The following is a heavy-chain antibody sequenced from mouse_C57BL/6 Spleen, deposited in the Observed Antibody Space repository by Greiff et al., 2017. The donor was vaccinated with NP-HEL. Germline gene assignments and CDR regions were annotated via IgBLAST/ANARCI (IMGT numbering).Heavy chain of an antibody. CDR3: ARAEAGTLAWFAY. CDR2: INPNNGGT. Sequence: EVQLQQSGPELVKPGASVKMSCKASGYTFTDYNMHWVKQSHGKSLEWIGYINPNNGGTSYNQKFKGKATLTVNKSSSTAYMELRSLTSEDSAVYYCARAEAGTLAWFAYWGQGTLVTVSA. CDR1: GYTFTDYN. D-gene: IGHD4-1*01. V-gene: IGHV1-22*01. J-gene: IGHJ3*01.